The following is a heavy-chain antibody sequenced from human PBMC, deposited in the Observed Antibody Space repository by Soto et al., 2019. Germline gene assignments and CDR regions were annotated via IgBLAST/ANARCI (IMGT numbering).Heavy chain of an antibody. CDR2: ISAYNGNT. CDR1: GYTFTGYY. J-gene: IGHJ4*02. Sequence: ASVKVSCKASGYTFTGYYMHWVRQAPGQGLEWMGWISAYNGNTNYAQKLQGRVTMTTDTSTSTAYMELRSLRSDDTAVYYCARDAYSSSWLKGYWGQGTLVTVSS. V-gene: IGHV1-18*04. CDR3: ARDAYSSSWLKGY. D-gene: IGHD6-13*01.